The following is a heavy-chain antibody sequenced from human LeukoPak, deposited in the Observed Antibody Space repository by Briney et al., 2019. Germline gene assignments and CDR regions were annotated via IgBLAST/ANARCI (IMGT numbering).Heavy chain of an antibody. CDR3: ARERGRLRFLEWFFDY. CDR1: GGTFSSYA. V-gene: IGHV1-69*05. CDR2: IIPILGTA. J-gene: IGHJ4*02. Sequence: SVKVSCKASGGTFSSYAISWVRQAPGQGLEWMGRIIPILGTANYAQKFQGRVTITTDESTSTAYMELSSLRSEGTAVYYCARERGRLRFLEWFFDYWGQGTLVTVSS. D-gene: IGHD3-3*01.